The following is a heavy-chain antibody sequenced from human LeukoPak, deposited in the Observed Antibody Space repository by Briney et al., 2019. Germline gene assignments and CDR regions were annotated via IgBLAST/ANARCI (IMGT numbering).Heavy chain of an antibody. V-gene: IGHV1-46*01. CDR1: GYTFTSYY. CDR3: ARDEMDSLDY. Sequence: ASAKVSCKASGYTFTSYYLHWVRQATGQGLEWMGIINPSGGNTNYAQKFQDRVTMTRDTSTSTVYMQLSSLRSEDTAVYYCARDEMDSLDYWGQGTLVTVSS. D-gene: IGHD5-24*01. CDR2: INPSGGNT. J-gene: IGHJ4*02.